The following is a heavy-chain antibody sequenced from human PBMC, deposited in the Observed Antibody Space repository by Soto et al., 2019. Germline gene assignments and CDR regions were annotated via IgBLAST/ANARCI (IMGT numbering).Heavy chain of an antibody. Sequence: ASVKVSCKASGYTFTSYYMHWVRQAPGQGLEWMGIINPSGGSTSYAQKFQGRVTMTRDTSTSTVYMELSSQRSEDTAVYYCARDSPMAKIHGDGMDVWGQGTTVTVSS. CDR2: INPSGGST. V-gene: IGHV1-46*01. D-gene: IGHD5-12*01. CDR1: GYTFTSYY. CDR3: ARDSPMAKIHGDGMDV. J-gene: IGHJ6*02.